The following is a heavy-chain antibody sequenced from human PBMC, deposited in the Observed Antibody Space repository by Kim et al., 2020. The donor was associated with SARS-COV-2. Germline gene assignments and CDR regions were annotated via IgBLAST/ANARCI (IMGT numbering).Heavy chain of an antibody. V-gene: IGHV4-34*01. Sequence: SETLSLTCAVYGGSFSGYYWSWIRQPPGKGLEWIGEISHSGSTYYNPSLKSRVTISLDTSKNQFSLKLSSVTAADAAVYYCAIGGCSRITCYNYWGQGTLVTVSS. CDR1: GGSFSGYY. D-gene: IGHD2-2*02. CDR2: ISHSGST. J-gene: IGHJ4*02. CDR3: AIGGCSRITCYNY.